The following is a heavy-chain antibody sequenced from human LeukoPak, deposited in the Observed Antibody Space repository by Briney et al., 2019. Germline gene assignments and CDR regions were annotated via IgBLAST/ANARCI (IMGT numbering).Heavy chain of an antibody. Sequence: GRSLRLSCAVSGFTFRDYGMHWVRQAPGKGLEWVAVIWHDGSHKYYADSVKGRLIISRDDSKNILYLQMNSLRAEDTAIYYCARDDILTGHTIDYWGQGTLVTVSS. J-gene: IGHJ4*02. D-gene: IGHD3-9*01. CDR2: IWHDGSHK. CDR3: ARDDILTGHTIDY. CDR1: GFTFRDYG. V-gene: IGHV3-33*01.